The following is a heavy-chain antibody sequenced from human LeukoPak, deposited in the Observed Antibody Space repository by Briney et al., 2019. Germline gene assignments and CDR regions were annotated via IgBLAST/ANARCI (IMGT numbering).Heavy chain of an antibody. CDR2: INPNSGGT. J-gene: IGHJ4*02. Sequence: ASVKVSCKASGYTFTGYYMHWVRQAPGQGLEWMGWINPNSGGTNYAQKFQGRVTMTRDTSISTAYMELSRLRSDDTAVYYCAINSGSYYFGDERKYYFDYWGQGTLVTVSS. CDR3: AINSGSYYFGDERKYYFDY. D-gene: IGHD1-26*01. V-gene: IGHV1-2*02. CDR1: GYTFTGYY.